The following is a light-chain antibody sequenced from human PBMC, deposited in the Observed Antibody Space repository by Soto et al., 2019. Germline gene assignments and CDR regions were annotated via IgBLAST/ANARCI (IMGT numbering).Light chain of an antibody. CDR1: QSISSY. J-gene: IGKJ5*01. Sequence: DIQMTQSPSSLSASVGDRVTITCRASQSISSYLNGYQQKPGKAPKLLIYAASSLQSGVPSRFSGSGSGTDFTLTINSLQPEDFATYYCQQSYSTPVTFGQGTRLEIK. CDR2: AAS. V-gene: IGKV1-39*01. CDR3: QQSYSTPVT.